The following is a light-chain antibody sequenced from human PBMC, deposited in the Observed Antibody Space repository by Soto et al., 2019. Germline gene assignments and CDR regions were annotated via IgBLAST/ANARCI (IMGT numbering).Light chain of an antibody. V-gene: IGLV4-69*01. CDR1: SGQSSSA. Sequence: QSVLTQSPSASASLGASVKVTCTLSSGQSSSAIAWHQQQPEKGPRYLMKVNSDGSHRKGDGIPDRFSGSSSGAERYLTISSLQSEDEADYYCQTWGTGIRVFGGGTKVTVL. CDR2: VNSDGSH. CDR3: QTWGTGIRV. J-gene: IGLJ3*02.